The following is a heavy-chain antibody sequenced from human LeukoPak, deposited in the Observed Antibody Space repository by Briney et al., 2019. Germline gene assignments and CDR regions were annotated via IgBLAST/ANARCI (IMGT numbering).Heavy chain of an antibody. V-gene: IGHV4-39*07. CDR3: ARDDRFSNYFDY. J-gene: IGHJ4*02. CDR2: IYYSGST. Sequence: SETPSLTCTVSGGSVSSSSYYWGWIRQPPGKGLEWIGFIYYSGSTYYNPSLKSRVTISVDTSKNQFSLKLKSVTAADTAVYYCARDDRFSNYFDYWGQGTLVTVSS. CDR1: GGSVSSSSYY. D-gene: IGHD3-16*01.